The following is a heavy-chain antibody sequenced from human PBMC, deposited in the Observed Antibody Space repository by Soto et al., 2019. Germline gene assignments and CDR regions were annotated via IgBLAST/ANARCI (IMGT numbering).Heavy chain of an antibody. J-gene: IGHJ1*01. CDR1: GYTFTSYA. Sequence: ASVKVSCKASGYTFTSYAMHWVRQAPGQRLEWMGWINAGNGNTNYSQKFQGRVAITRDTSASTAYMELSSLRSEDTAVYYCARFRLDPLKYSSGWSEYFQHWGQGTLVTVSS. CDR2: INAGNGNT. D-gene: IGHD6-19*01. V-gene: IGHV1-3*01. CDR3: ARFRLDPLKYSSGWSEYFQH.